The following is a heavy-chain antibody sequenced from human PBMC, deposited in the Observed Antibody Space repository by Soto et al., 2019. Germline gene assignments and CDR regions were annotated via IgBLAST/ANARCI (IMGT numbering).Heavy chain of an antibody. CDR3: ARHYSSGSRNWFDP. CDR2: IYYSGST. J-gene: IGHJ5*02. V-gene: IGHV4-39*01. Sequence: KPSETLSLTCSVSGGSINSSSYFWGWVRQPPGKGLEWIGSIYYSGSTCYNPSLRSRVTISVDTSKNQFSLKLSSVTAADTAVFYCARHYSSGSRNWFDPWGQGTLVTVSS. D-gene: IGHD6-19*01. CDR1: GGSINSSSYF.